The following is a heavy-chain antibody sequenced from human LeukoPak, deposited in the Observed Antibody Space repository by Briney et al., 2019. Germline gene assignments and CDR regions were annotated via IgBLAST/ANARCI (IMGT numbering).Heavy chain of an antibody. D-gene: IGHD2-2*01. CDR3: ARRYCSSTSCYAFDY. V-gene: IGHV4-34*01. J-gene: IGHJ4*02. Sequence: SETLSLTCAVYGGSFSGYYCSWIRQPPGKGLEWIGEINHSGSTNYNPSLKSRVTISVDTSKNQFSLKLSSVTAADTAVYYCARRYCSSTSCYAFDYWGQGTLVTVSS. CDR1: GGSFSGYY. CDR2: INHSGST.